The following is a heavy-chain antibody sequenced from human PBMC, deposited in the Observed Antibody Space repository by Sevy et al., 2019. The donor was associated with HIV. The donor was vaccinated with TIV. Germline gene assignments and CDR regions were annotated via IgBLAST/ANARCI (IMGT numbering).Heavy chain of an antibody. V-gene: IGHV1-18*01. D-gene: IGHD1-26*01. Sequence: ASVKVSCKASGYTFTSYGISWVRQAPGQGLEWMGWISAYNGNTNYAQKLQGRVTMPTDTSTSTAYMELRSLRSDDTAVYYCARALGSSHSIYYFDYWGQGTLVTVSS. CDR3: ARALGSSHSIYYFDY. CDR2: ISAYNGNT. J-gene: IGHJ4*02. CDR1: GYTFTSYG.